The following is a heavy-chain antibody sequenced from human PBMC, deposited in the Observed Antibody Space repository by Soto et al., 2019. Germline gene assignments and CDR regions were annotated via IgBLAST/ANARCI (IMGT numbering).Heavy chain of an antibody. D-gene: IGHD1-26*01. CDR1: GGTFSSYS. CDR3: ARAGGRHSGGIDY. J-gene: IGHJ4*02. CDR2: ITPIFGTA. V-gene: IGHV1-69*01. Sequence: QVQLVQSGAEVKKPGSSVKVSCKASGGTFSSYSINWVRQAPGQGLEWMGEITPIFGTANYAQKFQGRVTITADESTSTAYMERSSLRSEDTAVYYCARAGGRHSGGIDYWGQGTLVSGSS.